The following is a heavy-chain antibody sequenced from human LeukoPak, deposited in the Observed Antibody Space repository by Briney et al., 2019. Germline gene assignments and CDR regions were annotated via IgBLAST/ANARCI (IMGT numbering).Heavy chain of an antibody. CDR1: GGSISSGGYS. CDR2: IYHSGST. J-gene: IGHJ4*02. Sequence: SQTLSLTCAVSGGSISSGGYSWSWIRQPPGKGLEWIGYIYHSGSTYYNPSLKSRVTISVDTSKNQFSLKLSSVTAADTAVYYCARGGRDFWSGYYTHFDYWGQGTLVTVSS. CDR3: ARGGRDFWSGYYTHFDY. D-gene: IGHD3-3*01. V-gene: IGHV4-30-2*01.